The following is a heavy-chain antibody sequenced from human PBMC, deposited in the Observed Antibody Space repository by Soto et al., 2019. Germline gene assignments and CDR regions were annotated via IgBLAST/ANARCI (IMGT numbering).Heavy chain of an antibody. D-gene: IGHD3-10*01. CDR3: ARDEGMVRGVLPCLRY. CDR1: GGTFSSYT. J-gene: IGHJ4*02. Sequence: QVQLVQSGAEVKKPGSSVKVSCKASGGTFSSYTISWVRQAPGQGLEWMGRIIPILGIANYAQKFQGRVTITADKSTSTAYMELSSLRSEDTAVYYCARDEGMVRGVLPCLRYWGQGTLVTVSS. CDR2: IIPILGIA. V-gene: IGHV1-69*08.